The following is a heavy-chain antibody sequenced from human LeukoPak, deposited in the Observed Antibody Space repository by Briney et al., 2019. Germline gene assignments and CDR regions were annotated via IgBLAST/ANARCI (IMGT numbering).Heavy chain of an antibody. CDR3: ARDRQLGTFDH. D-gene: IGHD6-6*01. V-gene: IGHV3-30*04. CDR1: GFTFSSFT. J-gene: IGHJ4*02. Sequence: GGSLRLSCAASGFTFSSFTMHWVRQAPGKGLEWVAVISYDGGNKYYADSVKGRFTISRDNSKNTLYLQMNSLRAEDTAVYYCARDRQLGTFDHWGQGTLVTVSS. CDR2: ISYDGGNK.